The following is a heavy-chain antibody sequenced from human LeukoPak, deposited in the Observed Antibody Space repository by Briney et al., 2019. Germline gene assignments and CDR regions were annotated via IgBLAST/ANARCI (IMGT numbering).Heavy chain of an antibody. CDR2: ISYDGSNK. J-gene: IGHJ6*02. V-gene: IGHV3-30*18. D-gene: IGHD2-8*01. Sequence: GRSLRLSCAASGFTFSSYGMHWVRQAPGKGLEWVAVISYDGSNKYYADSVKGRFTISRDNSKNTLYLQMNSPRAEDTAVYYCAKRLRLYYGMDVWGQGTTVTVSS. CDR1: GFTFSSYG. CDR3: AKRLRLYYGMDV.